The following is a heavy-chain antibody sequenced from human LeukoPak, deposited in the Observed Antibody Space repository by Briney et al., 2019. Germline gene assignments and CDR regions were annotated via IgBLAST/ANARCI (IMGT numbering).Heavy chain of an antibody. CDR3: ARGYSSNWNYFDY. V-gene: IGHV3-53*01. J-gene: IGHJ4*02. CDR1: GFTVSNNH. CDR2: VYTAGST. Sequence: GGSLRLSCAASGFTVSNNHMTWVRQARGKGLEWVSVVYTAGSTYYADSVKGRFTISRDNSKNTVYLQMNSLRVGDTAVYYCARGYSSNWNYFDYWGQGILVTVSS. D-gene: IGHD6-13*01.